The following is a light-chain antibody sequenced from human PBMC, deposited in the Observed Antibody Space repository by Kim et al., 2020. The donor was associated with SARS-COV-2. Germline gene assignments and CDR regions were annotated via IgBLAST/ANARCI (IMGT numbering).Light chain of an antibody. Sequence: SYELTQDPAVSVALGQTVSVTCQGDSLRTYFASWYQLKPGQAPLRVIYANNYRPSGIPDRFSGSTSGNTASLTITGTQAEDEADYYCHSWDSSGNHWVFGGGTQLTVL. CDR2: ANN. CDR3: HSWDSSGNHWV. J-gene: IGLJ3*02. CDR1: SLRTYF. V-gene: IGLV3-19*02.